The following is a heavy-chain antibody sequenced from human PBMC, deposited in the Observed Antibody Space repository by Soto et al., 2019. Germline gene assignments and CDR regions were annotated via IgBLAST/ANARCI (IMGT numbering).Heavy chain of an antibody. V-gene: IGHV3-23*01. D-gene: IGHD2-15*01. CDR3: NKDGGSSYWLTVH. CDR2: VTGGGDNT. Sequence: EVQLLESGGDLVQPGGSLRLSCAASGFSFTSDSMSWFRHAPGKGLEWGLGVTGGGDNTYYGDSVKGRFSISSDNSKHRLYLSVNSLRAYDAGFCYCNKDGGSSYWLTVHLGQGTLVTVSP. CDR1: GFSFTSDS. J-gene: IGHJ4*02.